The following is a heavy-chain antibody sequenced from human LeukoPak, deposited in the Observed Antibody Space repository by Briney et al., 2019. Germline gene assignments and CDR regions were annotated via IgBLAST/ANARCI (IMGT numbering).Heavy chain of an antibody. CDR2: ISSSSSYI. J-gene: IGHJ4*02. CDR1: GFTFSSYS. Sequence: GGSLRLSCAASGFTFSSYSMNWVRQAPGKGLEWVSSISSSSSYIYYADSVKGRFTISRDNAKNSLYLQMNSLRAEDTAVYYCATRPRIAAAADYFDYWGQGTLVTVSS. V-gene: IGHV3-21*01. CDR3: ATRPRIAAAADYFDY. D-gene: IGHD6-13*01.